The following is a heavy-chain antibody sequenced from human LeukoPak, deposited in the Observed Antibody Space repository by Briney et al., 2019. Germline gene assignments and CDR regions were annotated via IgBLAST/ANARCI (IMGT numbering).Heavy chain of an antibody. V-gene: IGHV4-34*01. D-gene: IGHD3-10*01. J-gene: IGHJ4*02. CDR1: GGSFSGYY. Sequence: SETLSLTCAVYGGSFSGYYWSWIRQPPGKGLEWIGEINHSGSTNYNPSLKSRVTISVDTSRNQSSLKLSSVTAAGTAVYYCARVRPLLWFGELSGGLDYWGQGTLVTVSS. CDR2: INHSGST. CDR3: ARVRPLLWFGELSGGLDY.